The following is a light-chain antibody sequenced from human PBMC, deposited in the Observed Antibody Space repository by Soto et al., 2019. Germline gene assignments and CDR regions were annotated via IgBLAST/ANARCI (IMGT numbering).Light chain of an antibody. Sequence: EIVLTQSPATLSVSPGERATLSCRASHSFTTTLAWYQQKPGQAPRLLIYGVSSRATGIPARFSGSGSGTEFTLTISSLQSEDVGVYYCQQYNNWPPLTFGGGTKVEIK. J-gene: IGKJ4*02. V-gene: IGKV3-15*01. CDR2: GVS. CDR1: HSFTTT. CDR3: QQYNNWPPLT.